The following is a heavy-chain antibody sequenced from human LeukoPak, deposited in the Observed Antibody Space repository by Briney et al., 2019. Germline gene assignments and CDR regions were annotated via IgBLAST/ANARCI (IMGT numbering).Heavy chain of an antibody. D-gene: IGHD6-13*01. CDR3: ARGAVIAAADEYYYGMDV. V-gene: IGHV4-61*01. Sequence: SETLSLTCTVFGDSVSSSNYYWAWFRQPPGKGLQWIGYIYYSGSTNYNPSLKSRVTISVDTSKNQFSLKLSSVTAADTAVYYCARGAVIAAADEYYYGMDVWGQGTTVTVSS. CDR2: IYYSGST. J-gene: IGHJ6*02. CDR1: GDSVSSSNYY.